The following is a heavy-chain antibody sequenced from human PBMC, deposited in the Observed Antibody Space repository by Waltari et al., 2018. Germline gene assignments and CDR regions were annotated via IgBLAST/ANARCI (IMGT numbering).Heavy chain of an antibody. J-gene: IGHJ4*02. CDR1: GYSFTSYW. CDR3: AASPGGAIAARPAEWDY. D-gene: IGHD6-6*01. V-gene: IGHV5-51*01. Sequence: EVQLVQSGAEVKKPGESLKISCKGSGYSFTSYWIGWVRQMPGKGLEWMGINYPGDPDTRYSPSFQGQVTSSADKSISTAYLQWSSLKASDTAMYYCAASPGGAIAARPAEWDYWGQGTLVTVSS. CDR2: NYPGDPDT.